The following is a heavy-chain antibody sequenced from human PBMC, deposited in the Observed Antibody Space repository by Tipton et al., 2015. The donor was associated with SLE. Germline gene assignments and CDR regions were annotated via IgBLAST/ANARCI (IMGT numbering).Heavy chain of an antibody. D-gene: IGHD1-1*01. CDR3: ARHDDRGATNAFDI. J-gene: IGHJ3*02. V-gene: IGHV4-39*07. Sequence: TLSLTCTVSGGSISSSYYWGWIRQPPGKGLEWIGSIYYSGSTYYNPSLQSRLYISLDTSKNQFSLTLSSVTAADTAVYYCARHDDRGATNAFDIWGQGTMVTVSS. CDR2: IYYSGST. CDR1: GGSISSSYY.